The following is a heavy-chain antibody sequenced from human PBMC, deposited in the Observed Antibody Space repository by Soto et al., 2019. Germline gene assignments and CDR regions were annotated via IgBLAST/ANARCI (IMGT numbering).Heavy chain of an antibody. Sequence: SETLSLTCTVSGGSISSSSYYWGWIRQPPGKGLEWVGSIYYSGSAYYNPSLKSRVTISVDTSKNQFSLKLSSVTAADTAVYYCARGEPRINIAARLGYYYMDVWGKRTTVSVSS. V-gene: IGHV4-39*01. CDR2: IYYSGSA. J-gene: IGHJ6*03. CDR1: GGSISSSSYY. CDR3: ARGEPRINIAARLGYYYMDV. D-gene: IGHD6-6*01.